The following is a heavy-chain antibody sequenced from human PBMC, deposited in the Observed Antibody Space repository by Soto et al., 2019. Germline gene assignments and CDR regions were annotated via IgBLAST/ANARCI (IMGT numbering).Heavy chain of an antibody. J-gene: IGHJ4*02. V-gene: IGHV4-30-4*01. CDR1: GGSISSGDYY. CDR2: IYYSGST. CDR3: ARVGFGYGVDY. Sequence: PSETLSLTCTVSGGSISSGDYYWSWIRQPPGKGLEWIGYIYYSGSTYYNPSLKSRVTISVDTSKNQFSLKLSSVTAADTAVYYCARVGFGYGVDYWGQGTLVTVSS. D-gene: IGHD4-17*01.